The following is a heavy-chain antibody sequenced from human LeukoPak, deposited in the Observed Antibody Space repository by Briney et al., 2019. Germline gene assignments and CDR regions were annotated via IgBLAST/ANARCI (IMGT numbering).Heavy chain of an antibody. V-gene: IGHV4-39*01. J-gene: IGHJ5*02. CDR1: GGSISSSSYY. CDR2: IYYSGST. Sequence: SETLSLTCTVSGGSISSSSYYWGWIRQPPGKGLEWIGSIYYSGSTYYNPSLKSRVTISVDTSKNQFSLKLSSVTAADTAVYYCARGAKYIRWFDPWGQGTLVTVSS. D-gene: IGHD3-10*02. CDR3: ARGAKYIRWFDP.